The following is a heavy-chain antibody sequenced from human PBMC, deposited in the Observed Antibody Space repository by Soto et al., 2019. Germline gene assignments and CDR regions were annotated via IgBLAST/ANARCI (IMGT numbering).Heavy chain of an antibody. CDR3: AKDPLPVTTLYYFDY. CDR1: GGTFSNYA. CDR2: LPERGGSP. Sequence: GVSLRLSCAAAGGTFSNYAMSWVRQAPGKGLEWVSALPERGGSPYYADSVKGRFTISRDNSKNSLYLQMNSLRAEDTAVYYCAKDPLPVTTLYYFDYWGQGTLVTVSS. J-gene: IGHJ4*02. V-gene: IGHV3-23*01. D-gene: IGHD4-4*01.